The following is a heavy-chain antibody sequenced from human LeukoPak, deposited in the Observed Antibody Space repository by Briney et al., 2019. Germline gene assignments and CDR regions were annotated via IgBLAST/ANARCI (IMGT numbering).Heavy chain of an antibody. V-gene: IGHV4-30-4*01. J-gene: IGHJ4*02. D-gene: IGHD5-18*01. CDR3: ARGGDTAMVVFDY. CDR1: GGSISSGDYY. CDR2: IYYSGST. Sequence: SETLSLPCTVSGGSISSGDYYWSWIRQPPGKGLEWIGYIYYSGSTYYNPSLKSRVTISVDTSKNQFSLKLSSVTAADTAVYYCARGGDTAMVVFDYWGQGTLVTVSS.